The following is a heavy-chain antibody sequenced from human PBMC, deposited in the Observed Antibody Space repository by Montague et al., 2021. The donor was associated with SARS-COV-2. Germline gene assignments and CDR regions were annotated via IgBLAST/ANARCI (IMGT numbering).Heavy chain of an antibody. D-gene: IGHD1-1*01. CDR2: IFYRGTT. CDR1: GDSMTYFY. Sequence: SETLSLTRTVSGDSMTYFYWSWIRQTPEKGLEWIGYIFYRGTTKYNPSLESRVTITVDTSKDQFYLKLNSVTAADTAVYYCARGATRTFDYWGQGTRVTVSS. CDR3: ARGATRTFDY. V-gene: IGHV4-59*01. J-gene: IGHJ4*02.